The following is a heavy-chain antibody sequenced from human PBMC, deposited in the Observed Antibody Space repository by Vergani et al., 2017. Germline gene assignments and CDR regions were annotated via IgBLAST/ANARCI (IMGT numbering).Heavy chain of an antibody. CDR3: ARDFGSGWYDY. J-gene: IGHJ4*02. CDR1: GYSFTSYW. V-gene: IGHV5-51*01. CDR2: IYPGDSDT. D-gene: IGHD6-19*01. Sequence: EVQLVQSGAEVKKPGESLKISCKGSGYSFTSYWIGWVRQMPGKGLEWMGIIYPGDSDTRYSPSFQGQVTISRDNSKNTLYLQMNSLRAEDTAVYYCARDFGSGWYDYWGQGTLVTVSS.